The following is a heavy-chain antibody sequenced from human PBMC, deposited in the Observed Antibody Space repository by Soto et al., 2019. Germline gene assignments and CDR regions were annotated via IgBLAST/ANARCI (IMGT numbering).Heavy chain of an antibody. CDR1: AGSFSGYY. Sequence: SETLSLTCAVYAGSFSGYYWSWFRQLPGKGIEWIGEINHSGSTNYNPSLKSRCTISIDISQNQFSLKLNSVTAADTAVYYCARGRRDSGVVAPAHTKRYVDDWGEGTLVTVAS. D-gene: IGHD2-2*01. CDR2: INHSGST. J-gene: IGHJ4*02. V-gene: IGHV4-34*01. CDR3: ARGRRDSGVVAPAHTKRYVDD.